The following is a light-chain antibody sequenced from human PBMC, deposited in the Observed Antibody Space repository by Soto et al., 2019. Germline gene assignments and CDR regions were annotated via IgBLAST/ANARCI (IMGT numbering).Light chain of an antibody. Sequence: DIQMTKSPSSLSESAGDRVTITCRASQGINTYLNWYQQKPGKAPNLLMFAASSLQSGVPSRFSGSGSGTDFTLTISSLQPGDFATYYCQQTYSTPWTFGQGTKVDIK. CDR1: QGINTY. CDR2: AAS. J-gene: IGKJ1*01. V-gene: IGKV1-39*01. CDR3: QQTYSTPWT.